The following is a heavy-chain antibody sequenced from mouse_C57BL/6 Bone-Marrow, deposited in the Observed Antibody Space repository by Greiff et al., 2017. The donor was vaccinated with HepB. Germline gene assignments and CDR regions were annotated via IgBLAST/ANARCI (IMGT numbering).Heavy chain of an antibody. Sequence: VQLQQSGAELVRPGASVKLSCKASGYTFTDYYINWVNQRPGQGLEWIARIYPGSGNTYYNEKFKGKATLTAEKSSSTAYMQLSSLTSEDSAVYFCARIPYYGSSLWYFDVWGTGTTVTVSS. CDR1: GYTFTDYY. J-gene: IGHJ1*03. CDR3: ARIPYYGSSLWYFDV. V-gene: IGHV1-76*01. D-gene: IGHD1-1*01. CDR2: IYPGSGNT.